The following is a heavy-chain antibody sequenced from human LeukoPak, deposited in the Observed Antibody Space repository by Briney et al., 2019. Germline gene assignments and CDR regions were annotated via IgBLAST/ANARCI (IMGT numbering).Heavy chain of an antibody. CDR2: MNPNSGNT. D-gene: IGHD6-13*01. CDR1: GYTFTSYD. Sequence: ASVKVSCEASGYTFTSYDINWVRQATGQGLEWMGWMNPNSGNTGYAQKFQGRVTMTRNTSISTAYMELSSLRSEDTAVYYCARGNGSSSWRFNWFDPWGQGTLVTVSS. CDR3: ARGNGSSSWRFNWFDP. J-gene: IGHJ5*02. V-gene: IGHV1-8*01.